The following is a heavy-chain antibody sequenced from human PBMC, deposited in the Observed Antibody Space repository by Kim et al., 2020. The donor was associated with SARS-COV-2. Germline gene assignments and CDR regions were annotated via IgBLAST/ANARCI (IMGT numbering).Heavy chain of an antibody. Sequence: SETLSLTCTVSGGSISSGGYYWSWIRQHPGKGLEWIGYIYYSGSTYYNPSLKSRVTISVDTSKNQFSLKLSSVTAADTAVYYCARVPYYDSSGYWPGFDYWGQGTLVTVSS. CDR2: IYYSGST. J-gene: IGHJ4*02. CDR1: GGSISSGGYY. CDR3: ARVPYYDSSGYWPGFDY. D-gene: IGHD3-22*01. V-gene: IGHV4-31*03.